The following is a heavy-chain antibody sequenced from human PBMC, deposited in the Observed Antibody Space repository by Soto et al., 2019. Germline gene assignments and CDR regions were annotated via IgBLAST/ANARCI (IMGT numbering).Heavy chain of an antibody. CDR2: IKSKTDGGTT. CDR1: GFTFSNAW. J-gene: IGHJ2*01. CDR3: TTDLGYSFDL. Sequence: GGSLRLSCAASGFTFSNAWMSWVRQAPGKGLEWDGRIKSKTDGGTTDYAAPVKGRFTISRDESKNTLYLQMNSLKTEDTAVYYCTTDLGYSFDLWGRGTLVTVSS. D-gene: IGHD4-4*01. V-gene: IGHV3-15*01.